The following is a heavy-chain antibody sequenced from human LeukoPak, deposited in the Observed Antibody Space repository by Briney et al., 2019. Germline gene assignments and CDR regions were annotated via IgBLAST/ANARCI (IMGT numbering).Heavy chain of an antibody. CDR3: ARVPYSSSRYRDY. J-gene: IGHJ4*02. CDR1: GFTFSSYS. V-gene: IGHV3-48*01. Sequence: GGSLRLSCAASGFTFSSYSMNWVRQAPGKGLEWVSSISSSSSTIYYADSVKGRFTISRDNAKNSLYLQMNSLRAEDTAVYYCARVPYSSSRYRDYWGQGTLVTVSS. CDR2: ISSSSSTI. D-gene: IGHD6-13*01.